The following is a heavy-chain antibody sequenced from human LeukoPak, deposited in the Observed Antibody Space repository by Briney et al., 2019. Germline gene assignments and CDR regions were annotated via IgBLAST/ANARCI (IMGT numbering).Heavy chain of an antibody. CDR2: ISGSGGST. J-gene: IGHJ4*02. CDR3: AKDPRAPGIRLYYFDY. Sequence: GGSLRLSCAASGSTFSSYAMSWVRQAPGKGLEWASAISGSGGSTYYADSVKGRFTISRDNSKNTLYLQMNSLRAEDTAVYYCAKDPRAPGIRLYYFDYWGQGTLVTVSS. V-gene: IGHV3-23*01. D-gene: IGHD5-12*01. CDR1: GSTFSSYA.